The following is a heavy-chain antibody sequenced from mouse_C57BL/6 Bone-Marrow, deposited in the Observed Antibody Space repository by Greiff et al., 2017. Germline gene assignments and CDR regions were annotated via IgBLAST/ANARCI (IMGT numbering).Heavy chain of an antibody. CDR2: IYPGSGST. J-gene: IGHJ2*01. CDR1: GYSFSSSW. Sequence: VQLQPPGAELVKPGASVQMSCKASGYSFSSSWITWVKQRPGQGLVWIGDIYPGSGSTYYYEKFKSKATLTGDTSSSTAYMQLSSLTSEDAAVYYCARGRPDNWGQGTTLTVSS. V-gene: IGHV1-55*01. D-gene: IGHD3-2*02. CDR3: ARGRPDN.